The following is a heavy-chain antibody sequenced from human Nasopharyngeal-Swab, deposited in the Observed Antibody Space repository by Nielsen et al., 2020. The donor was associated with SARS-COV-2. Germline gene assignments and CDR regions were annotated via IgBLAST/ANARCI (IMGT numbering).Heavy chain of an antibody. CDR1: GFVFSKYA. D-gene: IGHD5-18*01. CDR2: ISATGDIT. J-gene: IGHJ4*02. CDR3: AKDIYSLGPYFDY. Sequence: GESLKISCAASGFVFSKYAMSWVRQAPGKGLEWVSAISATGDITNYADSVKGRFIISRDNSKNSLYLQLNSLRAEDTAVYYCAKDIYSLGPYFDYWGQGTVVTVSS. V-gene: IGHV3-23*01.